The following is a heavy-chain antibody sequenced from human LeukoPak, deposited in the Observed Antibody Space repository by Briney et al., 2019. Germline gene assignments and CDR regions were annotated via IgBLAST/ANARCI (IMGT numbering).Heavy chain of an antibody. CDR2: INAGNGNT. Sequence: ASVKVSCKASGYTFTNYAMHWVRQAPGHRVEWMGWINAGNGNTKYSQKFQGRVTISRDTSASTAYMELSSLRSEDTAVYYCARDVGDYACDYWGQGTLVTVSS. V-gene: IGHV1-3*01. CDR3: ARDVGDYACDY. J-gene: IGHJ4*02. CDR1: GYTFTNYA. D-gene: IGHD4-17*01.